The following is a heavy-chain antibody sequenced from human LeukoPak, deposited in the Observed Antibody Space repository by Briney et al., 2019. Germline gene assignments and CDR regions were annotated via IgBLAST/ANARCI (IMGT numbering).Heavy chain of an antibody. J-gene: IGHJ4*02. Sequence: ASVKVSCKASGYTFTSYAMHWVRQAPGQRLEWMGWINAGNGNTKYSQKFQGRVTITRDTSASTAYMELSSLRSEDTAVYYCARGLRFGESTGFGYWGQGTLVTVSS. CDR3: ARGLRFGESTGFGY. CDR2: INAGNGNT. D-gene: IGHD3-10*01. V-gene: IGHV1-3*01. CDR1: GYTFTSYA.